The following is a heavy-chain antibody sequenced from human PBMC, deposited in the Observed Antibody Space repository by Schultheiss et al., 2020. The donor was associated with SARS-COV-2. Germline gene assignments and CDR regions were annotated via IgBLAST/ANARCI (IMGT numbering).Heavy chain of an antibody. D-gene: IGHD5-18*01. V-gene: IGHV4-30-2*01. CDR2: IYHSGST. Sequence: SETLSLTCAVSGGSISSGGYSWSWIRQPPGKGLEWIGYIYHSGSTYYNPSLKSRVTISVDTSKNQFSLKLSSVTAADTAVYYCASTARYYFDYWGQGTLVTVSS. CDR1: GGSISSGGYS. CDR3: ASTARYYFDY. J-gene: IGHJ4*02.